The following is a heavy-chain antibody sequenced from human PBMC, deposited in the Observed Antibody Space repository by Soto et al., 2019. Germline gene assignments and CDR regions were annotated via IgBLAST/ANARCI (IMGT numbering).Heavy chain of an antibody. CDR2: IYHSGST. J-gene: IGHJ6*02. D-gene: IGHD3-3*01. Sequence: TLSLTCAVSGGSISSGGYSWSWIRQPPGKGLEWIGYIYHSGSTYYNPSLKSRVTISVDRSKNQFSLKLSSVTAADTAVYYCARVAYYDFWSGYAPDVWGQGTTVTV. CDR1: GGSISSGGYS. V-gene: IGHV4-30-2*01. CDR3: ARVAYYDFWSGYAPDV.